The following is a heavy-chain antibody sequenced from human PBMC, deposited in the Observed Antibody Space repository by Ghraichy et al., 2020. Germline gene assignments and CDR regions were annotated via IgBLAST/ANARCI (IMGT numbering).Heavy chain of an antibody. V-gene: IGHV1-58*01. CDR1: GFTLSRSA. CDR3: ASGDYYDSSGYPSASAFDY. CDR2: IVVGSGNT. D-gene: IGHD3-22*01. Sequence: SVKVSCKSSGFTLSRSAVQWVRQARGQRLEWIGWIVVGSGNTNFAQKFQERVTFTRDMSTGTAYMEMGSLRSADTAVYYCASGDYYDSSGYPSASAFDYWGQGTLVTVSS. J-gene: IGHJ4*02.